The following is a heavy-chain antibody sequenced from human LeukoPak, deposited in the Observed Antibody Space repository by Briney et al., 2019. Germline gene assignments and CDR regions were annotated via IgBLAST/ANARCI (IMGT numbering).Heavy chain of an antibody. CDR2: IYPGDSDT. CDR3: ARGESITIFGVVSGGYFDY. J-gene: IGHJ4*02. D-gene: IGHD3-3*01. Sequence: GESLKISCKASGYSFTGYWIGWVRQMPGKGLEWMGIIYPGDSDTRYSPSFQGQVTISADKTISTAYLQWSSLKASDTAMYYCARGESITIFGVVSGGYFDYWGQGTLVTVSS. V-gene: IGHV5-51*01. CDR1: GYSFTGYW.